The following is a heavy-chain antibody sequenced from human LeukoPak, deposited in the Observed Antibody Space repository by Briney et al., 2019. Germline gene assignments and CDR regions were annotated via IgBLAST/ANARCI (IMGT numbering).Heavy chain of an antibody. V-gene: IGHV3-23*01. Sequence: GGSLRLSCVASGFTFSSYAMSWVRQAPGKGLEWVSAISGSGGSTYYADSVKGRFTVSRDNSKNTLYLQMNSLRAEDTAVYYCAKGDEYCSGGSCYSDYWGQGTLVTVSS. CDR2: ISGSGGST. D-gene: IGHD2-15*01. CDR3: AKGDEYCSGGSCYSDY. CDR1: GFTFSSYA. J-gene: IGHJ4*02.